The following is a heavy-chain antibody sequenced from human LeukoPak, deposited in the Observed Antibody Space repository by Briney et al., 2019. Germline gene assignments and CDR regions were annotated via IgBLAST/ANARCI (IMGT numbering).Heavy chain of an antibody. CDR1: GYTFTSYG. D-gene: IGHD6-13*01. CDR2: ISAYNGNT. J-gene: IGHJ4*02. V-gene: IGHV1-18*01. CDR3: ARDKQLVPYDY. Sequence: ASVNVSCKASGYTFTSYGLSWVRQAPGQGLEWMVWISAYNGNTNYAQKLQGRVTITTDTSTSTAYMELRSLRSDATAVYYCARDKQLVPYDYWGQGTLVTVSS.